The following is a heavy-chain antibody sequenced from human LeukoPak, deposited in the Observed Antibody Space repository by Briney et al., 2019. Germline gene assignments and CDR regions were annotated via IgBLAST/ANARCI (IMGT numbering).Heavy chain of an antibody. Sequence: ALVKVSCKASGGTFSSYAISWVRQAPGQGLEWMGWISAYNGNTNYAQKLQGRVTMTTDTSTSTAYMELRSLRSDDTAVYYCARDMGRYYYDSWGQGTLVTVSS. V-gene: IGHV1-18*01. J-gene: IGHJ4*02. CDR3: ARDMGRYYYDS. D-gene: IGHD3-22*01. CDR1: GGTFSSYA. CDR2: ISAYNGNT.